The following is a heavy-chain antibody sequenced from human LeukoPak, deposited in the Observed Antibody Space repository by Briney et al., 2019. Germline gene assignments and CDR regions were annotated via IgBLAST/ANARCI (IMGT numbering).Heavy chain of an antibody. D-gene: IGHD4-11*01. CDR2: IIPIFGIT. CDR1: GGTFISNA. Sequence: SVKVSCKASGGTFISNAITWVRQAPEQGLEWMGRIIPIFGITDYAQKFQGRVTITADKSTSTAYMEFSSLRSEDTAVYYCASGRMTTETTYCFDPWGQGTLITVSS. V-gene: IGHV1-69*04. CDR3: ASGRMTTETTYCFDP. J-gene: IGHJ5*02.